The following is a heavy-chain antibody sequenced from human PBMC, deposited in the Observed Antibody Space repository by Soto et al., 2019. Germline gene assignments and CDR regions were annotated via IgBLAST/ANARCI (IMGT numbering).Heavy chain of an antibody. CDR1: GFSFGDYY. D-gene: IGHD2-2*01. J-gene: IGHJ4*02. CDR3: ARGNALYDY. V-gene: IGHV3-11*01. Sequence: GGSLRLSCAASGFSFGDYYMSWIRQAPGKGLEWVSYIRSSDNTRYYADSVKGRFTISRDNAKNSLYLQMNSLRAEDTAVYYCARGNALYDYWGQGTLVTVSS. CDR2: IRSSDNTR.